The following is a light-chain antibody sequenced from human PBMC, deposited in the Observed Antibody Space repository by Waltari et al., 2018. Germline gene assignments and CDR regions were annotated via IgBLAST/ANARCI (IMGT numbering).Light chain of an antibody. J-gene: IGKJ2*01. CDR2: DAS. Sequence: EIVMTQSPATLSVSPGERATLPCRASQSVGTNLAWYQQKPGQAPRLLIYDASTRAIGIPARFSGSGSGTEFTLTINSLQSEDFAVYYCQQCNNWYTFGQGTKLEIK. V-gene: IGKV3-15*01. CDR3: QQCNNWYT. CDR1: QSVGTN.